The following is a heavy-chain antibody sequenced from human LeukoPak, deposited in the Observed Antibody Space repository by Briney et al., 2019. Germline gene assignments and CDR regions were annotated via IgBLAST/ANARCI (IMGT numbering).Heavy chain of an antibody. CDR1: GGTFSSYA. V-gene: IGHV1-69*05. Sequence: SVKVSCKASGGTFSSYAISWVRRAPGQGLEWMGGIIPIFGTANYAQKFQGRVTITTDESTSTAYMELSSLRSEDTAVYYCARGLLGWNYNGYFDLWGRGTLVTVPS. CDR3: ARGLLGWNYNGYFDL. CDR2: IIPIFGTA. D-gene: IGHD1-7*01. J-gene: IGHJ2*01.